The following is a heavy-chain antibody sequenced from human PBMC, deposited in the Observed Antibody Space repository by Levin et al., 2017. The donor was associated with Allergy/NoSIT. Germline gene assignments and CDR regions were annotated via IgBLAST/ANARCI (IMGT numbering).Heavy chain of an antibody. CDR2: ISGSGGNT. J-gene: IGHJ6*02. CDR1: GFMFSTYA. D-gene: IGHD3-3*01. CDR3: AKDRGNLGVVMSHYYHGMDV. Sequence: GGSLRLSCSASGFMFSTYAMIWVRQAPGKGLEWVSGISGSGGNTYYADSVKGRFTISRDNSKNTLFVQMNSLRAEDTAIYYCAKDRGNLGVVMSHYYHGMDVWGPGTTVTVSS. V-gene: IGHV3-23*01.